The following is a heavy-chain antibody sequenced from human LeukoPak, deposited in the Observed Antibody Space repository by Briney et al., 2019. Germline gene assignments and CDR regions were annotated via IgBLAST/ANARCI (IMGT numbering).Heavy chain of an antibody. Sequence: GGSLRLSCVVSGFTFSTHGFHWVRQAPGKGLEWVSVIWHDGDRKEYADSVRGRFTISRDNSNLYLQMNSLRAEDTAIYYCARDIENSGFNLDYWGQGTPVTVSS. D-gene: IGHD5-12*01. CDR3: ARDIENSGFNLDY. V-gene: IGHV3-33*01. CDR2: IWHDGDRK. J-gene: IGHJ4*02. CDR1: GFTFSTHG.